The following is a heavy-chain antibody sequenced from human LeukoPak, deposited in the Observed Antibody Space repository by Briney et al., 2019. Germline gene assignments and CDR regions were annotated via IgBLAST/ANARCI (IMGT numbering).Heavy chain of an antibody. J-gene: IGHJ4*02. Sequence: PGGSLRLSCAASGFTVSSNYMSWVRQAPGKGLEWVSVIYSGGSTCYADSVKGRFTISRDNSKNTLYLQMNSLRAEDTAVYYCARWGEQRWLQFGDWGQGTLVTVSS. CDR3: ARWGEQRWLQFGD. V-gene: IGHV3-66*01. CDR1: GFTVSSNY. CDR2: IYSGGST. D-gene: IGHD5-24*01.